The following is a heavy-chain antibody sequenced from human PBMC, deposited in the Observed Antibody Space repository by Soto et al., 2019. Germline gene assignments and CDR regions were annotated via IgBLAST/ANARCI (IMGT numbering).Heavy chain of an antibody. V-gene: IGHV4-39*01. CDR3: ARRASITIFAAFDP. D-gene: IGHD3-3*01. J-gene: IGHJ5*02. CDR1: GGSISSSSYY. Sequence: QLQLQESGPGLVKPSETLSLTCTVSGGSISSSSYYWGWIRQPPGKGLEWIGSIYDSGSTYYNPSLKSRVTISVDTSKNQCSLKLSSVTAADTAVYYCARRASITIFAAFDPWGQGTLVTVSS. CDR2: IYDSGST.